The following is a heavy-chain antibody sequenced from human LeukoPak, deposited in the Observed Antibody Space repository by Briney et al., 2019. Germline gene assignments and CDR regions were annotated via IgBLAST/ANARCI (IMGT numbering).Heavy chain of an antibody. D-gene: IGHD2/OR15-2a*01. V-gene: IGHV3-23*01. CDR2: ISGSGGCT. J-gene: IGHJ6*03. CDR3: AKDQGAQEYYYCYYYMDV. CDR1: GFTFSSYA. Sequence: GGSLRLSCAASGFTFSSYAMSWVRQAPGKGLEWVSAISGSGGCTYYADSVKGRFTISRDNSKNTLYLQMNSLRAEDTAVYYCAKDQGAQEYYYCYYYMDVWGKGTTVTVSS.